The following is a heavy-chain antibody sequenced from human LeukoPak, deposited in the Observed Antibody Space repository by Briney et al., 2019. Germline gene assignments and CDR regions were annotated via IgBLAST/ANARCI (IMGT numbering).Heavy chain of an antibody. CDR1: GYTFTGYY. V-gene: IGHV1-2*02. Sequence: ASVKVSCKASGYTFTGYYMHWVRQAPGQGLEWMGWINPNSGGTNYAQKFQGRVTMTRDTSISTAYMELSRLRSDDTAVYYCARDTAKYCSSTSCYFPLDYWGQGTLVTVSS. CDR2: INPNSGGT. D-gene: IGHD2-2*01. J-gene: IGHJ4*02. CDR3: ARDTAKYCSSTSCYFPLDY.